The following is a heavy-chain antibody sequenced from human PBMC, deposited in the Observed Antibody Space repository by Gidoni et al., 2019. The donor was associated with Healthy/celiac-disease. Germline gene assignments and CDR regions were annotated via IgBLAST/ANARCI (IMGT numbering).Heavy chain of an antibody. CDR3: ARLPAAIHYGMDV. D-gene: IGHD2-2*02. CDR1: GGSFSGYY. CDR2: INHSRST. Sequence: QVQLQQWGAGQLKPSEILSLTCAVYGGSFSGYYWRWIRQPPGKGLEWIGEINHSRSTNYNPSLKSRDTISVDTSKSQFSLKLSSVTAADTAVYYCARLPAAIHYGMDVWGKGTTVTVSS. V-gene: IGHV4-34*01. J-gene: IGHJ6*04.